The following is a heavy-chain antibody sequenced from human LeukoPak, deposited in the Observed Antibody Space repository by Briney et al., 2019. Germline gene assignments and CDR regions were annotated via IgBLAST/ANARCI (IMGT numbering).Heavy chain of an antibody. CDR1: GGSFSGYY. Sequence: SETLSLTCAVYGGSFSGYYWSWIRQPPGKGLEWIGEINHSGSTNYNPSLKSRVTISVDTSKNQFSLKLTSVTASDTAVYYCARLPDPWGQGTLVTVSS. J-gene: IGHJ5*02. CDR3: ARLPDP. V-gene: IGHV4-34*01. CDR2: INHSGST.